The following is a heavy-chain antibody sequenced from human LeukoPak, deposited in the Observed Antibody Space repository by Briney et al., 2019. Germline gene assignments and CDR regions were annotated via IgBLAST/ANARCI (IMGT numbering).Heavy chain of an antibody. CDR2: INPNSGGT. Sequence: GASVKVSCKASGYSFTGYYMHWVRQAPGQGLEWMGWINPNSGGTNYAQKFQGRVTMTRDTSISTAYMELNRLRSDDTAVYYCARTYSRSSGFDYWGQGTLVTVSS. CDR3: ARTYSRSSGFDY. V-gene: IGHV1-2*02. CDR1: GYSFTGYY. J-gene: IGHJ4*02. D-gene: IGHD6-6*01.